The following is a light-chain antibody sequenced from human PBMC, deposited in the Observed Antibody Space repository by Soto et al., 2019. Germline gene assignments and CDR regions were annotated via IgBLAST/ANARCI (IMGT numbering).Light chain of an antibody. V-gene: IGKV3-20*01. Sequence: EIVLMQSPGTLSLSPWERATLSCRASQSVSSSYLAWYQQKPGQAPRLLIYGASSRATGIPDRFSGSGSGTDFTLTISRLEPEDFAVYYCQQYGSSPRTFGGGTKVDIK. CDR2: GAS. J-gene: IGKJ4*01. CDR3: QQYGSSPRT. CDR1: QSVSSSY.